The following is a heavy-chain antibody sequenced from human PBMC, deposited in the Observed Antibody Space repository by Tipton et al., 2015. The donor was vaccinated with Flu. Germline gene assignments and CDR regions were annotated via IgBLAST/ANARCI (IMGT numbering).Heavy chain of an antibody. CDR3: ARVGRTGYYYIDV. CDR1: GYTFTSYG. Sequence: QLVQSGPEVKKPGASVKVSCKASGYTFTSYGICWLRQAPGQGLEWMGWISTYNGKTNDARQLQGRVTMTTDTSTSTAYMELISLRSDDTAVYYCARVGRTGYYYIDVWGKGTTVTVSS. V-gene: IGHV1-18*04. J-gene: IGHJ6*03. CDR2: ISTYNGKT. D-gene: IGHD3-10*01.